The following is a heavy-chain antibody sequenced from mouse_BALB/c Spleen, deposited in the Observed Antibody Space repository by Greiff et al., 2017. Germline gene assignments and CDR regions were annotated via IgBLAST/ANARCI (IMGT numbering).Heavy chain of an antibody. CDR2: ISSGGSYT. CDR3: ARQPGSYWYFDV. Sequence: EVKVVESGGGLVKPGGSLKLSCAASGFTFSSYAMSWVRQTPEKRLEWVATISSGGSYTYYPDSVKGRFTISRDNAKNTLYLQMSSLRSEDTAMYYCARQPGSYWYFDVWGAGTTVTVSS. CDR1: GFTFSSYA. J-gene: IGHJ1*01. D-gene: IGHD4-1*01. V-gene: IGHV5-9-3*01.